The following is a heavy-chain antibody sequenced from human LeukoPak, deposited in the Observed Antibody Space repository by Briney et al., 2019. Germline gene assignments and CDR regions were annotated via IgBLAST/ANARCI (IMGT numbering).Heavy chain of an antibody. CDR3: ARGMKYYDFWSGYLS. CDR1: GFTFSSYA. D-gene: IGHD3-3*01. J-gene: IGHJ4*02. Sequence: GGSLRLSCAASGFTFSSYAMHWVRQAPGKGLEWVAVISYDGSNKYYADSVKGRFTISRDNSKNTLYLQMNSLRAEDTAVYYCARGMKYYDFWSGYLSRGQGTLVTVSS. V-gene: IGHV3-30*04. CDR2: ISYDGSNK.